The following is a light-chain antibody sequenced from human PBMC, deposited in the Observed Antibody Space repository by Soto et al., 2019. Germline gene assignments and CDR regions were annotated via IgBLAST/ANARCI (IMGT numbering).Light chain of an antibody. Sequence: QSVLTQPPSASGTPGQRVTISCSGSSSNIGGNYVYWYQQLPGTAPKLLIYRNNQRPSGVPDRFFGSKSGTSASLAISGLRSDDEADYYCAAWDGSLSGYVFGTGTTVTVL. V-gene: IGLV1-47*01. CDR3: AAWDGSLSGYV. J-gene: IGLJ1*01. CDR1: SSNIGGNY. CDR2: RNN.